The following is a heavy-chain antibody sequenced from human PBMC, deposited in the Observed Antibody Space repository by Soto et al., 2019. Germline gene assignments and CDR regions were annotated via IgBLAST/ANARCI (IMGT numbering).Heavy chain of an antibody. CDR1: GTSFTTYY. CDR2: IFHSGHL. V-gene: IGHV4-59*12. J-gene: IGHJ6*02. D-gene: IGHD3-10*01. Sequence: SETLSLTCSVSGTSFTTYYWSWIRQPPGKGLEWIGYIFHSGHLKYNPSLKSRVTMSVDTSKNQFSLKLSSVTAADTAVYYCARDQRLWFGELYYYYGMDVWGQGTTVTV. CDR3: ARDQRLWFGELYYYYGMDV.